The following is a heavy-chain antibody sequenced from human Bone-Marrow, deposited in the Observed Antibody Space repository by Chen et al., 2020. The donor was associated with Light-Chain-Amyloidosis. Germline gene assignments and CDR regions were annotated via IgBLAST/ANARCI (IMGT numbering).Heavy chain of an antibody. D-gene: IGHD5-12*01. J-gene: IGHJ4*02. Sequence: EVQLEQSGPEVKKPGESLKLPCKGSGYTFPNYWTGWVRQMPGKGLEWMGVIYPDDSDARYSPSFEGQVTISADKSITTAYLQWRSLKASDTAMYYCARRRDGYNFDYWGQGTLVTVSS. CDR1: GYTFPNYW. CDR2: IYPDDSDA. V-gene: IGHV5-51*01. CDR3: ARRRDGYNFDY.